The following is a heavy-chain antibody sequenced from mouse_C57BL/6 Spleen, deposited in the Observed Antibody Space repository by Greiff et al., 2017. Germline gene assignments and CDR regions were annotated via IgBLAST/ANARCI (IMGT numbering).Heavy chain of an antibody. CDR3: ARGGYYGSPYYFDY. CDR1: GYAFSSYW. D-gene: IGHD1-1*01. Sequence: QVQLKQSGAELVKPGASVKISCKASGYAFSSYWMNWVKQRPGKGLEWIGQIYPGDGDTNYNGKFKGKATLTADKSSSTAYMQLSSLTSEDSAVYFCARGGYYGSPYYFDYWGQGTTLTVSS. V-gene: IGHV1-80*01. CDR2: IYPGDGDT. J-gene: IGHJ2*01.